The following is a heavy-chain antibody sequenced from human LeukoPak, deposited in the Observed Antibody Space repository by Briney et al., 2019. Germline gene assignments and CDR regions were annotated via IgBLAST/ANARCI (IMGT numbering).Heavy chain of an antibody. Sequence: GGSLRLSCASSGFTFSSHGMHWVRQAPGKGLEWVAIISYDGSDKYHADSVKGRFTISRDNSKNTLYLQMNRLRAEDTAVYYCAKDRRIGVAEIGFEDYWGQGTLVTVSS. V-gene: IGHV3-30*18. D-gene: IGHD6-19*01. CDR2: ISYDGSDK. J-gene: IGHJ4*02. CDR1: GFTFSSHG. CDR3: AKDRRIGVAEIGFEDY.